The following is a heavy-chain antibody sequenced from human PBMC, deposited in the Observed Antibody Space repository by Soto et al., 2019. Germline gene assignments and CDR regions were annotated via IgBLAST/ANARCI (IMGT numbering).Heavy chain of an antibody. D-gene: IGHD6-19*01. J-gene: IGHJ4*01. V-gene: IGHV4-59*01. CDR2: VDDRGNA. Sequence: PSETLSLTCTVSGGSISSYYWTWIRQPPGKGLEWIGYVDDRGNANYSPSLNSRATMSADTSKNQFSLKLSSVTAADTAVYYCTRGSGWNAYWGQGIPVTVSS. CDR1: GGSISSYY. CDR3: TRGSGWNAY.